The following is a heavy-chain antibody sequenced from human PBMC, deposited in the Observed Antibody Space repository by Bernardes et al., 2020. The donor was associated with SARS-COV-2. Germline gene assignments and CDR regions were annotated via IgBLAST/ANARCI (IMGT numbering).Heavy chain of an antibody. CDR2: ISGRGGST. Sequence: GGSLRLSCAASGFTFSIYAVSWVRQAPGKGLEWVSAISGRGGSTCYADSVRGRFTISRDNSKNTLYMQMNSLRAEDTAVYYCAKVIAAAGKGGVFDYYYGMDVWGQGTTVTVSS. CDR1: GFTFSIYA. V-gene: IGHV3-23*01. CDR3: AKVIAAAGKGGVFDYYYGMDV. J-gene: IGHJ6*02. D-gene: IGHD6-13*01.